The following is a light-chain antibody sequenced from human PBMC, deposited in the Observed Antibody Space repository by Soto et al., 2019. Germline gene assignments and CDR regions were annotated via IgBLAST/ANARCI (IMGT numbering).Light chain of an antibody. Sequence: DLQMTQSPSSLSASVGDRVTITCRASQTISSYLNWYQQKPGKAPKLVIYAASSLQSGVPSRFSGSGSGTDFTLTISSLQPEDFATYYCQQSYSIPLTFGGGTKVEIK. CDR2: AAS. CDR1: QTISSY. J-gene: IGKJ4*01. CDR3: QQSYSIPLT. V-gene: IGKV1-39*01.